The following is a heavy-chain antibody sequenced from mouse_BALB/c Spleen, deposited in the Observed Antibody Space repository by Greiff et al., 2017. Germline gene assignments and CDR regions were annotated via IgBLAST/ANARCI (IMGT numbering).Heavy chain of an antibody. CDR2: IWSDGST. CDR3: ARHNGYYEYFDV. CDR1: GFSLTSYG. V-gene: IGHV2-6-2*01. J-gene: IGHJ1*01. Sequence: VKLMESGPDLVAPSQSLSITCTVSGFSLTSYGVHWVRQPPGKGLEWLVVIWSDGSTTYNSALKSRLSISKDNSKSQVFLKMNSLQTDDTAMYYCARHNGYYEYFDVWGAGTTVTVSS. D-gene: IGHD2-3*01.